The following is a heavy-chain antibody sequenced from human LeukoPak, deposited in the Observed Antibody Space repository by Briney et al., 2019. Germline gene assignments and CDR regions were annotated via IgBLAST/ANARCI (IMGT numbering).Heavy chain of an antibody. CDR2: ISSGGSTI. J-gene: IGHJ6*02. V-gene: IGHV3-11*01. CDR1: GFTFSDYY. CDR3: ARDGWLWLSGSLTYYYYGMDV. D-gene: IGHD5-18*01. Sequence: PGGSLRLSCAASGFTFSDYYMSWIRQAPGKGLEWGSYISSGGSTIYYADSLKGRVTISRDNTKNSLYLQMHSLRAEDAPVYYCARDGWLWLSGSLTYYYYGMDVWGQGTTVTVSS.